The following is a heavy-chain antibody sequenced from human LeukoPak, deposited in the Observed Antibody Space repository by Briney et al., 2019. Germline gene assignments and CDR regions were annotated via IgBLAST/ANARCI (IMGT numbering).Heavy chain of an antibody. CDR2: INPDTGTT. CDR3: ARDRYTYGEHDAFDI. V-gene: IGHV1-2*02. Sequence: ASVKVSCKTSGYNLTAYHMHWVRQAPGQGLEWLGWINPDTGTTSLAQKFQGRVTLTRDTAISTAYMELSRLRSDDTAVYYCARDRYTYGEHDAFDIWGQGTMVTVSS. CDR1: GYNLTAYH. D-gene: IGHD5-18*01. J-gene: IGHJ3*02.